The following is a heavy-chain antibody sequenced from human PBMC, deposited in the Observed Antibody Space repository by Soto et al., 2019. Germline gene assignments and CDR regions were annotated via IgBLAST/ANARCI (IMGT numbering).Heavy chain of an antibody. CDR3: ARVVTVGAGFDI. CDR1: GYTFTGYY. D-gene: IGHD1-26*01. CDR2: INPNSGGT. V-gene: IGHV1-2*02. Sequence: TSVKVSCKASGYTFTGYYMHWVRQAPGQGLEWMGWINPNSGGTNYAQKFQGRVTMTRDTSISTAYMELSRLRSDDTAVYYCARVVTVGAGFDIWGQGTMVTVSS. J-gene: IGHJ3*02.